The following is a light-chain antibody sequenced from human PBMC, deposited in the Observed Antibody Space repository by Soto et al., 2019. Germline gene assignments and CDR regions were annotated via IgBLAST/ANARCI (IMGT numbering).Light chain of an antibody. V-gene: IGKV1-9*01. CDR2: AAS. CDR3: QQLNAYPLT. CDR1: QGISTY. J-gene: IGKJ4*01. Sequence: DIQLTQSPSLLSASVGDRVTITCRASQGISTYLAWYQQTSGKAPKLLISAASTLQRGFPSRFSGSGSGTQFTLTISSLQPEDFATCYCQQLNAYPLTFGGGTRVEIK.